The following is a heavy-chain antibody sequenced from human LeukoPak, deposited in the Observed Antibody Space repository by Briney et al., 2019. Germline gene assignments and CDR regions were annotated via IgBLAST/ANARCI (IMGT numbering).Heavy chain of an antibody. CDR2: IYYSGST. Sequence: PSETLSLTCTVSGGSISSYYWSWIRQPPGKGLEWIGYIYYSGSTNYNPSLKSRVTISVDTSKNQFSLKLSSVTAADTAVYYCARHVSAFLWFGELGAYYYYGMDVWGQGTTVTVSS. CDR3: ARHVSAFLWFGELGAYYYYGMDV. J-gene: IGHJ6*02. CDR1: GGSISSYY. D-gene: IGHD3-10*01. V-gene: IGHV4-59*08.